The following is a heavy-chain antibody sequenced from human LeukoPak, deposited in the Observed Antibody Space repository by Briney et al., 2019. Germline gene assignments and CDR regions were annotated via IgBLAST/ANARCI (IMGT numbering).Heavy chain of an antibody. Sequence: GGSLRLSCAASGFTFSSYAMSWVRQAPGKGLEWVSAISGSGGSTYYADSVKGRFTISRDNSKNTLYLQMNSLRAEDTAVYYCAKDRCSGGSCYSGDYWGQGTLVTVSS. CDR2: ISGSGGST. D-gene: IGHD2-15*01. CDR3: AKDRCSGGSCYSGDY. J-gene: IGHJ4*02. V-gene: IGHV3-23*01. CDR1: GFTFSSYA.